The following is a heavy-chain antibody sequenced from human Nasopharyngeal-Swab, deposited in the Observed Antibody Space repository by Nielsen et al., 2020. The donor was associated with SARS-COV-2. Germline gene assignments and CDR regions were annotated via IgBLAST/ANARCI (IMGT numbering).Heavy chain of an antibody. CDR1: AFSFSSFE. Sequence: GESLKISCAASAFSFSSFEVNWVRQAPGKGLEWISYISASGSFKYYADSVKGRFTISGDNARKSLYLQMDSLRGEDTGVYYCAGRGISVSGDYYYYMDVWGKGTPVTVSS. CDR3: AGRGISVSGDYYYYMDV. V-gene: IGHV3-48*03. CDR2: ISASGSFK. D-gene: IGHD3-3*02. J-gene: IGHJ6*03.